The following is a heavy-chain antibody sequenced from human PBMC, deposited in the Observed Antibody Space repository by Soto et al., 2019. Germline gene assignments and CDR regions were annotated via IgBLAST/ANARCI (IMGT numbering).Heavy chain of an antibody. CDR3: ARDTVTNYYYYYGMDV. CDR2: IYYSGST. V-gene: IGHV4-59*01. D-gene: IGHD4-17*01. CDR1: GGSISGYY. Sequence: SETLSLTCTVSGGSISGYYWSWIRQPPGKGLEWIGYIYYSGSTNYNPSLKSRVTISVDTSKNQFSLKLSSVTAADTAVYYCARDTVTNYYYYYGMDVWGQGTTVTVSS. J-gene: IGHJ6*02.